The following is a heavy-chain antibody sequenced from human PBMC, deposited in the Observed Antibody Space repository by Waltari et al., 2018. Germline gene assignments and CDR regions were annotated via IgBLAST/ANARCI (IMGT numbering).Heavy chain of an antibody. CDR1: GVTVRRHS. J-gene: IGHJ4*02. V-gene: IGHV3-66*01. CDR3: ARVTAPGYKNEWPYFDL. CDR2: MYSSGTT. Sequence: EEQLVESGGGLIQPGGSLRLSCSASGVTVRRHSITWVRQAPGRGLEWVTIMYSSGTTYYIDSVRGRFTVSRDNSRNILYLQMDSLRPEDTAVYYCARVTAPGYKNEWPYFDLWGQGILVTVSS. D-gene: IGHD5-12*01.